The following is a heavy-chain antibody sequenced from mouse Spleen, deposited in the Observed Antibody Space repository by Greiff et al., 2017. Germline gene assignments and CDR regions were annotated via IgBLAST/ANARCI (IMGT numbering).Heavy chain of an antibody. J-gene: IGHJ2*01. CDR2: ISNLAYSI. V-gene: IGHV5-15*01. CDR3: ARKGGYRALDY. D-gene: IGHD2-2*01. Sequence: EVQLVESGGGLVKPGGSLKLSCAASGFTFSDYGMAWVRQAPGKGPAWVAFISNLAYSIYYADTVTGRFTISRENAKNTLYLEMSSLRSEDTAMYYCARKGGYRALDYWGQGTTLTVSS. CDR1: GFTFSDYG.